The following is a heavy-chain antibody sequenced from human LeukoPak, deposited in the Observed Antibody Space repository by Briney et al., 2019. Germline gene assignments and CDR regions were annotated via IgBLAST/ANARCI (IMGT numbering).Heavy chain of an antibody. Sequence: GRSLRLSCAASGFSFGGYALHWVRQAPGKGLEWVASISWNSGDIVHADSVKGRFTISRDNAKNSLYLQMDSLRTEDTVLYYCVKSGGYATAIRYFDLWGRGTLVTVSS. CDR2: ISWNSGDI. CDR3: VKSGGYATAIRYFDL. V-gene: IGHV3-9*01. CDR1: GFSFGGYA. D-gene: IGHD2-21*02. J-gene: IGHJ2*01.